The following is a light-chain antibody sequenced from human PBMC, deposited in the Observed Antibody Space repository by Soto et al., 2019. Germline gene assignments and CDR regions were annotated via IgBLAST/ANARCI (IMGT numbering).Light chain of an antibody. J-gene: IGKJ1*01. V-gene: IGKV1-39*01. CDR3: QQSNRSWT. Sequence: DLQMTQSPSSLSASVGDRVTITCRASQSISSYLNWYQQKPGKAPKLLIYAASSLQSGVPSRFSGSGSGTDFTLTISSLQPEDFATYYCQQSNRSWTFGQGTKVEIK. CDR2: AAS. CDR1: QSISSY.